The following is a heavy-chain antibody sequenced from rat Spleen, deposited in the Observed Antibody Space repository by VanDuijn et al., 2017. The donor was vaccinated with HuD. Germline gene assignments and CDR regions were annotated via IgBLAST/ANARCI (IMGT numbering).Heavy chain of an antibody. CDR2: ISYDGSST. CDR3: TREDWVLDV. V-gene: IGHV5-31*01. D-gene: IGHD4-2*01. CDR1: GFTFNNYW. J-gene: IGHJ4*01. Sequence: EVQLMESGGGLVQPGRSLKLSCVASGFTFNNYWMTWIRQAPGKGLEWVATISYDGSSTHYRDSVKGRFTISRDNAKTTLYLQMDSLRSEDTATYYCTREDWVLDVWGQGASVTVSS.